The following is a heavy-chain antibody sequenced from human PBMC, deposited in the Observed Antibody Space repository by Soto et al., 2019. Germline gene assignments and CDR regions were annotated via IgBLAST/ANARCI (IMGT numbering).Heavy chain of an antibody. J-gene: IGHJ6*02. CDR2: MLYSGLT. Sequence: KPSETLSLTCSVSGYSVSSSGYYWAWIRQPPGKGLEWIGSMLYSGLTYYNPSLKSRVPLSVDTSKSQFSVRLNSVTASDTAVYYCEPRSVSLSGPYGIHVWGQGTTVTVS. D-gene: IGHD2-15*01. V-gene: IGHV4-39*01. CDR1: GYSVSSSGYY. CDR3: EPRSVSLSGPYGIHV.